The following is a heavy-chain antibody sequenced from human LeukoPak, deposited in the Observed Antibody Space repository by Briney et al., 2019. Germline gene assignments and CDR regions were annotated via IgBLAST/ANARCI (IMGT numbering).Heavy chain of an antibody. J-gene: IGHJ4*02. V-gene: IGHV4-59*01. CDR2: IHYSGST. CDR1: GGSISSYY. Sequence: SETLSLTCTVSGGSISSYYWSWIRQPPGKGLEWIGYIHYSGSTNYNPSLKSRVTISVDTSKNQFSLKLSSVTAADTAVYYCARGTRFLEDYWGQGTLVTVSS. CDR3: ARGTRFLEDY. D-gene: IGHD3-3*01.